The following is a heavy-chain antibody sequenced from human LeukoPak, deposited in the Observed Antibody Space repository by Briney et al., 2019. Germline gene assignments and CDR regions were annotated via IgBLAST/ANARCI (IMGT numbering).Heavy chain of an antibody. CDR3: AKGRPMIDPSDFDY. V-gene: IGHV3-23*01. CDR1: GFTLSSYG. Sequence: PGGSLRLSCATSGFTLSSYGMHWVRQAPGKGLEWVSAISGSGGATYYADSVKGRFTISRDNSKNTLYLQMNSLRAEDTAVYYCAKGRPMIDPSDFDYWGQGTLVTVSS. CDR2: ISGSGGAT. D-gene: IGHD3-22*01. J-gene: IGHJ4*02.